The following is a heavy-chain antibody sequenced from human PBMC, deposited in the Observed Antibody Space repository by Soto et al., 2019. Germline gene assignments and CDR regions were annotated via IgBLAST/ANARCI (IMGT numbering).Heavy chain of an antibody. CDR1: GYIFINYG. CDR2: ISVHNGKT. D-gene: IGHD2-21*02. V-gene: IGHV1-18*01. CDR3: ARDDRQWAGAEAVVTAPRVYPGMHV. Sequence: QVQLVQSGAEVKKPGASVKVSCKASGYIFINYGLSWVRQAPGEGLEWMGWISVHNGKTHSAQKFKGRVTMTPDTSTSTAYMDLRSLRSDDTAVYYCARDDRQWAGAEAVVTAPRVYPGMHVWGQGTTVIVSS. J-gene: IGHJ6*02.